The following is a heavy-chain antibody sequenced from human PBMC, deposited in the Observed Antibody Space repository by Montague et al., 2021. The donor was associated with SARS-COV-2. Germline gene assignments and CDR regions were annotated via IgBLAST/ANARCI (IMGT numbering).Heavy chain of an antibody. CDR2: IYTSGST. D-gene: IGHD3-9*01. CDR3: ARDPLNLTGYDDDYFDF. Sequence: TLSLTCTVSGGSISSGSYYWNWIRQPAGKGLEWIGYIYTSGSTNYNPSLKSRVTISVDTSKNQFSLKLSSVTAADTAVYYCARDPLNLTGYDDDYFDFWGQGTLVTVSS. J-gene: IGHJ4*01. CDR1: GGSISSGSYY. V-gene: IGHV4-61*09.